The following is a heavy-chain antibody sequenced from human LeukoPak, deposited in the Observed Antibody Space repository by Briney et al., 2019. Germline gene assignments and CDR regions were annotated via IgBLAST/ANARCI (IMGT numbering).Heavy chain of an antibody. CDR1: GITFSRFW. Sequence: PGGSLRLSCAASGITFSRFWMSWVRQAPGKGLQWVANINQDGSEKHYVDSVKGRFTISRDNAENSLYLQMNSLRAEDSAIYYCVSKGLQLFGELLDWGQGTLVTVSS. CDR3: VSKGLQLFGELLD. V-gene: IGHV3-7*03. CDR2: INQDGSEK. J-gene: IGHJ4*02. D-gene: IGHD3-10*01.